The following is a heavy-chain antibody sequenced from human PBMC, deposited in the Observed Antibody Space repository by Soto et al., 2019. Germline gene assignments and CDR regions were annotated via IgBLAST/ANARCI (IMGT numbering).Heavy chain of an antibody. J-gene: IGHJ3*02. D-gene: IGHD2-21*02. Sequence: GGSLRLSCAASGFTSSSYDMHWVRQATGKGLEWVSAIGTAGDTYYPGSVKGRFTISRENAKNSLYLQMNSLRAGDTAVYYCARDEGDSAFDIWGQGTMVTVSS. CDR3: ARDEGDSAFDI. CDR1: GFTSSSYD. CDR2: IGTAGDT. V-gene: IGHV3-13*01.